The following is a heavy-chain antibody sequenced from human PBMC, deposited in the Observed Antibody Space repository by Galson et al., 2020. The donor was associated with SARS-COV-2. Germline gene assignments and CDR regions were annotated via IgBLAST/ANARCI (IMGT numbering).Heavy chain of an antibody. CDR1: GYSFTAYY. J-gene: IGHJ4*02. D-gene: IGHD3-10*01. V-gene: IGHV1-2*02. CDR3: AKGTLYYYNSGSYRFDC. Sequence: ASVKVSCKASGYSFTAYYMHWVRQAPGQGLEWMGWINPNSGSTSYAQNFQDRVTMTRDTSISTAYMELSRLRSDDMAVYYCAKGTLYYYNSGSYRFDCWGQGTLVSVSS. CDR2: INPNSGST.